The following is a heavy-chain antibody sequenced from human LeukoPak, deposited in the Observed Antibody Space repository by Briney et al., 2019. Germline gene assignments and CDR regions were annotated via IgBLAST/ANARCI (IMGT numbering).Heavy chain of an antibody. D-gene: IGHD3-22*01. CDR1: GGSISSGSYY. CDR2: IFLSGST. J-gene: IGHJ4*02. Sequence: SETLSLTCSVSGGSISSGSYYWSWIRQPAGKGLEWIGRIFLSGSTNYNPSLKSRVTMSIATSKNQFSLSLRSVTAADTAVYYCARENYYDTSDWGQGTLVTVSS. V-gene: IGHV4-61*02. CDR3: ARENYYDTSD.